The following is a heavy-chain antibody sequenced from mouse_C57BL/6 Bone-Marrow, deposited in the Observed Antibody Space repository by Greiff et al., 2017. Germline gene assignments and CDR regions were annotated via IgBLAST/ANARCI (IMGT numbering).Heavy chain of an antibody. V-gene: IGHV1-20*01. J-gene: IGHJ1*01. D-gene: IGHD2-4*01. CDR2: INPYNGDT. Sequence: VQLQQSGPELVKPGDSVKISCKASGYSFTGYFMNWVMQSHGKSLEWIGRINPYNGDTFYNQKFKGKATLTVDKSSSTAHMELRSLTSEDSAVYYCARMGLRYWYFDVWGAGTTVTVSS. CDR3: ARMGLRYWYFDV. CDR1: GYSFTGYF.